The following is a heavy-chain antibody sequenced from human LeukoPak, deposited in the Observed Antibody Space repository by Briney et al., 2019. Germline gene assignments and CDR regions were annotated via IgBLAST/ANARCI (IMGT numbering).Heavy chain of an antibody. J-gene: IGHJ4*02. V-gene: IGHV4-31*03. CDR1: GGSISSGGYY. D-gene: IGHD3-22*01. CDR3: ARVDSSGYYHFDY. CDR2: IYYSGST. Sequence: PSETLSLTCTVSGGSISSGGYYWSWLRQHPGKGLEWIVYIYYSGSTYYNPSLKSRVTISVDTSKNQFSLKLSSVTAADTAVYYCARVDSSGYYHFDYWGQGTLVTVSS.